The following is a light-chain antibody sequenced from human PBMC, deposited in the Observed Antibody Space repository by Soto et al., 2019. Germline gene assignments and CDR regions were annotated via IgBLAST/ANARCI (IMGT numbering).Light chain of an antibody. J-gene: IGLJ1*01. CDR2: TVT. CDR3: RSYTSSHTQC. CDR1: SSDVGAYDY. V-gene: IGLV2-14*01. Sequence: QSVLTQPASVSGSPGQSITISCTGTSSDVGAYDYVSWYQQHPGKAPKLMIYTVTNRPSGVSDRFSGSKSGNTASLTISGLQAEDEADYYCRSYTSSHTQCFGTGTKVTVL.